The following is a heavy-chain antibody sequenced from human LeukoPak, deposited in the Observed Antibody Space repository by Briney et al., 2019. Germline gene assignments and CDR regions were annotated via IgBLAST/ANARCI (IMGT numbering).Heavy chain of an antibody. D-gene: IGHD3-10*01. J-gene: IGHJ4*02. CDR3: ARRTYGPIDY. CDR2: IGTSSTTI. Sequence: GGSLRLSCAASGFTFSSYTMNWVRQPPGKGLEWVSNIGTSSTTIYYADSVKGRFTISRDNAKNSLYLQMNSLRAEDTAVYYCARRTYGPIDYWGQGTLVTVSS. CDR1: GFTFSSYT. V-gene: IGHV3-48*04.